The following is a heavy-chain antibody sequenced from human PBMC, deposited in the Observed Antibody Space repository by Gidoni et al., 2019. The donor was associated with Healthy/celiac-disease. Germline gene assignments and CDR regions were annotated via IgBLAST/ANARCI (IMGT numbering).Heavy chain of an antibody. Sequence: QVQLVQSGAEVTKPGASVKVSCKASGYTFTSYGISCVRQAPGQGLEWMGWISAYNGNTNYAQKLQGRGTMTTDTSTSTAYMELRSLRSDDTAVYYCAREGLGRYCSGGSCFDYWGQGTLVTVSS. V-gene: IGHV1-18*01. D-gene: IGHD2-15*01. CDR3: AREGLGRYCSGGSCFDY. CDR2: ISAYNGNT. J-gene: IGHJ4*02. CDR1: GYTFTSYG.